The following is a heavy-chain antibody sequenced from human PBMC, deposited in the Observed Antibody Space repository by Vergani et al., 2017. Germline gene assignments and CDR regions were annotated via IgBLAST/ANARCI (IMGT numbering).Heavy chain of an antibody. J-gene: IGHJ6*02. D-gene: IGHD3-10*01. CDR2: IHHSGDT. V-gene: IGHV4-38-2*01. CDR1: DSSIMTNPY. Sequence: QVQLQESGPGLVKPSETLTLTCDVSDSSIMTNPYWGWFRQSPGKGLEWIGFIHHSGDTHYNSSLKSRVSISIVSSSKFSLSLTSVTAADTAISYCAGHRGSGGFFPSSYFYGMDVWGHGTTVTVSS. CDR3: AGHRGSGGFFPSSYFYGMDV.